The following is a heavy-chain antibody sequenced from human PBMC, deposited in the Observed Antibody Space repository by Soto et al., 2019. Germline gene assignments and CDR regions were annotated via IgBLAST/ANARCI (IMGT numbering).Heavy chain of an antibody. CDR3: ERVLLYSASGRGWFDP. CDR2: IKQDGSQK. Sequence: EVQLVESGGGLVQPGGSLRLSCAASGFTFSSFWMGWVRQAPGKGLEWVANIKQDGSQKYYVDSVKGRFTISRDNAKNSLYLQMNSLTVDDTAVYYCERVLLYSASGRGWFDPWGQGTLVTVSS. CDR1: GFTFSSFW. V-gene: IGHV3-7*03. J-gene: IGHJ5*02. D-gene: IGHD2-2*02.